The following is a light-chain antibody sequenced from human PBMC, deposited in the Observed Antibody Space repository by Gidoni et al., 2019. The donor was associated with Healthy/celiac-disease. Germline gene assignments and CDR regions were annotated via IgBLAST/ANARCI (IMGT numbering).Light chain of an antibody. J-gene: IGKJ3*01. CDR3: QQRSNWPRFT. CDR1: QSVSSY. Sequence: EIVLTQSLATLSLSPGERATLSCRASQSVSSYLAWYHQKPGQAPRLLIYDASNRATGIPARCSGRGSGTDFTLTISSLEPEDFAVYYCQQRSNWPRFTFGPGTKVDIK. CDR2: DAS. V-gene: IGKV3-11*01.